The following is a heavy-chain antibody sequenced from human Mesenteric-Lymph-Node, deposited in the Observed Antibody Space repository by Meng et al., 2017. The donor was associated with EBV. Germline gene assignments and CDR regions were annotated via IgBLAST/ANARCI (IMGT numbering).Heavy chain of an antibody. CDR1: GGSISGNNW. J-gene: IGHJ1*01. CDR2: VFHIGST. Sequence: QGQLQASGPGLLKPSGTLSLTCAVSGGSISGNNWWSWIRQPPGKGLEWIGEVFHIGSTNYNPSLKSRVTISLDKSKNQFSLKLTSVTAADTAVYFCARVSEISGTWLDCWGQGTLVTVSS. CDR3: ARVSEISGTWLDC. D-gene: IGHD1-7*01. V-gene: IGHV4-4*02.